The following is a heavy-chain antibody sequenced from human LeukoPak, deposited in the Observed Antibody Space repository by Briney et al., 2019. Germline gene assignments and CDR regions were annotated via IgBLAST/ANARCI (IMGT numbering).Heavy chain of an antibody. CDR3: AKGHYDLWSGYPYYYMDV. V-gene: IGHV3-23*01. Sequence: PGGSLRLSCAASGFTFSSYVMSWVRQAPGKGREWVSGICGSGGSTYYADSVKGRFTISRDNSKSTLYLQMNSLRAEDTAVYYCAKGHYDLWSGYPYYYMDVWGKGTTVTVSS. CDR2: ICGSGGST. J-gene: IGHJ6*03. CDR1: GFTFSSYV. D-gene: IGHD3-3*01.